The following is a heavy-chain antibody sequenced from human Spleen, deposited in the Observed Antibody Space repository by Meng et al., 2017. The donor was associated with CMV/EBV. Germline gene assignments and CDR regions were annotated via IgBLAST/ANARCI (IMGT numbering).Heavy chain of an antibody. D-gene: IGHD1-1*01. CDR1: GGSVSSGSYY. CDR2: ISYIGST. V-gene: IGHV4-61*01. J-gene: IGHJ3*02. CDR3: ARDILERNAFDM. Sequence: VSGGSVSSGSYYWTWLRQPPGKGLEWIGYISYIGSTNYNPPLKSRVAISVDTSKNQFALKLSSVTAADTAIFYCARDILERNAFDMWGQGTMVTVSS.